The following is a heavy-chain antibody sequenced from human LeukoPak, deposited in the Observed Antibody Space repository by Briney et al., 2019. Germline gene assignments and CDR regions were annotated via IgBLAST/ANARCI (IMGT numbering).Heavy chain of an antibody. D-gene: IGHD5-24*01. J-gene: IGHJ4*02. V-gene: IGHV3-48*02. CDR2: ISSSSSTI. CDR3: ARTRDGYQDY. Sequence: GGSLRLSCAASAFTFSSYSMNWVRQAPGKGLEWVSYISSSSSTIYYADSAKGRFTISRDNAKNSLYLQMNSLRDEDTAVYYCARTRDGYQDYGGQGTLVTVSS. CDR1: AFTFSSYS.